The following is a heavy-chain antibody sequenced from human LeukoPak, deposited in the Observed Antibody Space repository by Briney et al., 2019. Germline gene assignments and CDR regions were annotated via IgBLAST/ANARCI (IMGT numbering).Heavy chain of an antibody. V-gene: IGHV1-69*13. Sequence: SVKVSCKASGGTFSSYAISWVRQAPGQGLEWMGGIIPIFGTANYAQKFQGRVTITADESTSTAYMELSSLRSEDTAVYYCATQGRPTGIAVAGSKSYYYYYMDVWGKGTTVTVPS. D-gene: IGHD6-19*01. J-gene: IGHJ6*03. CDR3: ATQGRPTGIAVAGSKSYYYYYMDV. CDR1: GGTFSSYA. CDR2: IIPIFGTA.